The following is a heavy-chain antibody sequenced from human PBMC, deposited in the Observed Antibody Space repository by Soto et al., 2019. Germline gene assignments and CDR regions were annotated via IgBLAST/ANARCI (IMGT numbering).Heavy chain of an antibody. Sequence: GGSLRLSCAASGFTLSDFYMSWIRQAPGKGLEWVSYISSSGRTIFYADSVRGRFTISRDNAENSLYLQMNSIRAEDTALYYCARNSEHFDYWGQGTLVTVSS. CDR1: GFTLSDFY. D-gene: IGHD1-26*01. CDR3: ARNSEHFDY. CDR2: ISSSGRTI. V-gene: IGHV3-11*01. J-gene: IGHJ4*02.